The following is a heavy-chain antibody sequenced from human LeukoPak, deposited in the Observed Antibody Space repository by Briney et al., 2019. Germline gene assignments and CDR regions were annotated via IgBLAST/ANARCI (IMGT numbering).Heavy chain of an antibody. CDR1: GYTFTSYY. CDR3: ARDNSVGDTAWWFDP. D-gene: IGHD1-26*01. V-gene: IGHV1-46*01. Sequence: ASVKVPCKASGYTFTSYYMHWVRQAPGQGLEWMGLINPSGSSTSYAQKFQGRLSLTRDMSTSTDYMELSSLRSEDTAVYYCARDNSVGDTAWWFDPWGQGTLVTVSS. CDR2: INPSGSST. J-gene: IGHJ5*02.